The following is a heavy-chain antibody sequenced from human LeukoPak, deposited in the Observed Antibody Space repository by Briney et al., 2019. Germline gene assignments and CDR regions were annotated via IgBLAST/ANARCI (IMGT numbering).Heavy chain of an antibody. CDR3: ARDILRGDGYNFDY. CDR2: IWYDGSNK. J-gene: IGHJ4*02. V-gene: IGHV3-33*01. D-gene: IGHD5-24*01. CDR1: GFTFSGYG. Sequence: GGSLRLFCAASGFTFSGYGVHWWGHDRRLCLDPVEVIWYDGSNKYYADSVKGRFTISRDNSKNTLYLQMNSLRAEDTAVYYCARDILRGDGYNFDYWGQGTLVTVSS.